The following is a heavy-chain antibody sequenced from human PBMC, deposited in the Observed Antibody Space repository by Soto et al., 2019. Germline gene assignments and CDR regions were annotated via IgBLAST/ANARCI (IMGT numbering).Heavy chain of an antibody. CDR1: GFTFSSYA. V-gene: IGHV3-23*01. CDR2: ISGSGGST. J-gene: IGHJ4*02. CDR3: AKDHLGIAAAGYYFDY. D-gene: IGHD6-13*01. Sequence: GGSLRLSFAASGFTFSSYAMSWVRQAPGKGLEWVSAISGSGGSTYYADSVKGRFTISRDNSKNTLYLQMNSLRAEDTAVYYCAKDHLGIAAAGYYFDYLGQGTLVTVSS.